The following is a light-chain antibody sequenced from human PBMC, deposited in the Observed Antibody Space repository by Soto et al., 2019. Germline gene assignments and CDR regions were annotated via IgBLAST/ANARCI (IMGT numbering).Light chain of an antibody. CDR2: EVS. CDR1: SSDLGGYDY. Sequence: QSVVAQPPSASVSPGQSVLISCTGTSSDLGGYDYVSWYQHHPGKAPKLIIYEVSERPSGVPARFSGSKSGNTASLTVSGLQAEDEADYYCSSYGGNNNYVFGTGTKV. CDR3: SSYGGNNNYV. V-gene: IGLV2-8*01. J-gene: IGLJ1*01.